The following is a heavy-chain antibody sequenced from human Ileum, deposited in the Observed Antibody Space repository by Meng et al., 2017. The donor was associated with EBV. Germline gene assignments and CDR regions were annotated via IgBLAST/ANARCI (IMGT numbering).Heavy chain of an antibody. J-gene: IGHJ4*02. CDR2: INTNPGNP. V-gene: IGHV7-4-1*02. CDR1: GYTFINYA. Sequence: QVQLVQSGSELKKPGAPVTVSCKASGYTFINYAMNWVRQAPGQGLEWMGWINTNPGNPTYAQGFTRRFVFSLDTSFRTAYLQISSLKAEDTAVYYCARVAPSGYRYFDYWGQGTLVTVAS. CDR3: ARVAPSGYRYFDY. D-gene: IGHD3-3*01.